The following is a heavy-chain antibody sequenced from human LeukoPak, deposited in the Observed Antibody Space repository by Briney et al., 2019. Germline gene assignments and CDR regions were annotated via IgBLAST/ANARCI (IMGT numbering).Heavy chain of an antibody. CDR1: GFTFSSYA. Sequence: GRSLRLSCAASGFTFSSYAMHWVRQAPGKGLEWVAVISYDGSNKYYADSVKGRFTISRDNSKNTLYLQMNSLRAEDTAVYYCARDLLVTRGKLDYWGQGTLVTVSS. V-gene: IGHV3-30-3*01. D-gene: IGHD2-21*02. CDR3: ARDLLVTRGKLDY. CDR2: ISYDGSNK. J-gene: IGHJ4*02.